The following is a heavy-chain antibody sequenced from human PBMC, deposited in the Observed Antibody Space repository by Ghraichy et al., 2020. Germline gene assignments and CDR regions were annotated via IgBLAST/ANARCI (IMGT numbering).Heavy chain of an antibody. D-gene: IGHD2-15*01. V-gene: IGHV3-23*01. Sequence: GGSLRLSCEVSEFTFSRYAMSWVRQGPGQGLEWVAAINGPGSSKTYADSVKGRFTISRDNSKNTVYLEMKSLRAEDTAVYYCAKDSASWWVGYFDHWGQGALVTVSS. J-gene: IGHJ4*02. CDR1: EFTFSRYA. CDR3: AKDSASWWVGYFDH. CDR2: INGPGSSK.